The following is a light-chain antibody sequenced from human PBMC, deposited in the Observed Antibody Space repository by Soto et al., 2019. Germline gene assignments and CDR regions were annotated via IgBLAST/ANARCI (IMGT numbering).Light chain of an antibody. CDR2: GAS. CDR1: QSFTSNY. Sequence: SVGTESTGTLSLSPGERAPLSCGASQSFTSNYLAWYQQKPGQAPRLLIYGASTRATGIPDRFSGSGSGTDFTLTISRLEPEDFAVYYCQQYGSSPPITFGQGTRLEI. J-gene: IGKJ5*01. CDR3: QQYGSSPPIT. V-gene: IGKV3-20*01.